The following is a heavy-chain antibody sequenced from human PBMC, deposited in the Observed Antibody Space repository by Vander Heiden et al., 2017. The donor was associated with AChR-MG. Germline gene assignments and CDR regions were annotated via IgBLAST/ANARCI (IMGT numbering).Heavy chain of an antibody. Sequence: EVQLVESGGGLVKPGGSLRLSCAASGFTFSSYSMNWVRQAPGKGLEWVSSISSSSSYIYYADSVKGRFTISRDNAKNSLYLQMNSLRAEDTAVYYCARDVDTAMASYYMDVWGKGTTVTVSS. CDR3: ARDVDTAMASYYMDV. CDR1: GFTFSSYS. D-gene: IGHD5-18*01. J-gene: IGHJ6*03. V-gene: IGHV3-21*01. CDR2: ISSSSSYI.